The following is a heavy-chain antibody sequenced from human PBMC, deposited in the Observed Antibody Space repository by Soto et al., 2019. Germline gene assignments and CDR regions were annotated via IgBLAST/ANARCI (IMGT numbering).Heavy chain of an antibody. J-gene: IGHJ6*02. V-gene: IGHV1-69*13. D-gene: IGHD6-19*01. Sequence: VASVKVSCKASGGTFSSYAISWVRQAPGQGLEWMGGIIPIFGTANYAQKFQGRVTVTVDESTSTAYMELSSLRSEDTAVYYCARVGAVAGKHYYYYGMDVWGQGTTVTVSS. CDR3: ARVGAVAGKHYYYYGMDV. CDR1: GGTFSSYA. CDR2: IIPIFGTA.